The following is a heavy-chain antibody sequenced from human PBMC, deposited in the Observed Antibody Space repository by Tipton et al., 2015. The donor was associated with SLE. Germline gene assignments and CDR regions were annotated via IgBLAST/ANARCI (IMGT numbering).Heavy chain of an antibody. CDR3: ARPHRSGWREDAFDF. J-gene: IGHJ3*01. CDR1: GYSFNTYW. Sequence: QSGPEVKKPGESLKISCKGFGYSFNTYWIGWVRQMPGKGLEWMGVIYPGNSETRYSPSFQGQVTISVDKSINSAFLQWSSLQASDTAMYYCARPHRSGWREDAFDFWGQGTMVTVSS. D-gene: IGHD6-19*01. CDR2: IYPGNSET. V-gene: IGHV5-51*03.